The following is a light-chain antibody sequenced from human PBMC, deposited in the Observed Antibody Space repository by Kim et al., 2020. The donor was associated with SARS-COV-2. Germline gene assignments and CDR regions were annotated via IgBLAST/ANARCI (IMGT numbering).Light chain of an antibody. CDR3: QQYYSSPPT. V-gene: IGKV4-1*01. CDR2: WAS. J-gene: IGKJ1*01. CDR1: QTILSTSNNKNL. Sequence: ATIKCKSSQTILSTSNNKNLLSWYQHKPGQAPRRLIYWASTRESGVPDRFSGGGSGTDFTLTITSLQAADVAVYYCQQYYSSPPTFGPGTKVDIK.